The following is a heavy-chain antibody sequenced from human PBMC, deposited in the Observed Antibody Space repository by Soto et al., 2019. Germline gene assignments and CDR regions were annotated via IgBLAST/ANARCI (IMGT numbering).Heavy chain of an antibody. J-gene: IGHJ4*02. Sequence: SETLSLTCAVYGGSFSGYYCSWIRQPPGKEQEWIGEINHSGSTNYNPSPKSRVTISVDTSKNQRARKLSAVTAAVTVVYYGGCGWYKEYFDYWGQGTLVTVSS. D-gene: IGHD6-19*01. CDR3: GCGWYKEYFDY. CDR2: INHSGST. V-gene: IGHV4-34*01. CDR1: GGSFSGYY.